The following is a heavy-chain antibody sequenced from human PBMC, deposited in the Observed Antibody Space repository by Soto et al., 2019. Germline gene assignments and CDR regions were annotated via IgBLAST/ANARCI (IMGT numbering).Heavy chain of an antibody. Sequence: SETLSLTCTVSGGSISNYFWNWIRQPPGKGLEWIGYIYYSGSTNYNPSLKSRVTISVDTSKNQFSLKLSSVTAADTAVYYCARAIGHYDYVWGSYAFDIWGQGTMVTVSS. CDR3: ARAIGHYDYVWGSYAFDI. CDR2: IYYSGST. CDR1: GGSISNYF. D-gene: IGHD3-16*01. V-gene: IGHV4-59*01. J-gene: IGHJ3*02.